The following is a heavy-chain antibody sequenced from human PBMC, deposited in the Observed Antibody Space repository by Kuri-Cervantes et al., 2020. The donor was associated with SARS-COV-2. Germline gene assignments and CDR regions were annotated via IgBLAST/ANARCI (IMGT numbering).Heavy chain of an antibody. CDR1: GGSISSGGYY. CDR3: ARGREGVEPATVLGLGFYYYYFMDV. CDR2: IYYSGST. V-gene: IGHV4-31*03. D-gene: IGHD2-2*02. J-gene: IGHJ6*03. Sequence: LRLSCTVSGGSISSGGYYWSWIRQHPGKGLEWIEYIYYSGSTYYNPSLKSRVTISVDTSKNQFSLRLSSVIAADTAVYYCARGREGVEPATVLGLGFYYYYFMDVWGRGTTVTVSS.